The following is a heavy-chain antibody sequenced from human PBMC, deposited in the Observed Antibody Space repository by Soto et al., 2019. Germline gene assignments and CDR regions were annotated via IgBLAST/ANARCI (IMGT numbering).Heavy chain of an antibody. D-gene: IGHD3-3*01. Sequence: QVQLVQSGAEVKKPGASVKVSCKASGYTFTSYDINWVRQATGQGLEWMGWMNPNSGNTGYAQKFQGRVTMTRNTSISTADMELSSLRSEDTAVYYCARGEGSLRFLEWFPDYWGQGTLVTVSS. CDR2: MNPNSGNT. V-gene: IGHV1-8*01. CDR3: ARGEGSLRFLEWFPDY. CDR1: GYTFTSYD. J-gene: IGHJ4*02.